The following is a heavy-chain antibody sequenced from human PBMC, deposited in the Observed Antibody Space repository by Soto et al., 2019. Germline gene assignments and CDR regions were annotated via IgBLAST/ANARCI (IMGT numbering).Heavy chain of an antibody. V-gene: IGHV3-23*01. D-gene: IGHD5-12*01. CDR2: ISGSGGTT. Sequence: PGGSLRLSCATSGITFSTYAMSWVRQAPGTALEWVSAISGSGGTTYYADSVKGRFTISRDNSKNTLYLQMSSLRAEDTAVYYCAANLEMATPGYWGQGTLVTVSS. J-gene: IGHJ4*02. CDR1: GITFSTYA. CDR3: AANLEMATPGY.